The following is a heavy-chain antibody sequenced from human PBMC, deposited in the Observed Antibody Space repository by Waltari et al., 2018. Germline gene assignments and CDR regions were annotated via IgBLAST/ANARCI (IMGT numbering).Heavy chain of an antibody. Sequence: EVQLVESGGGLVQPGRSLRLSCAASGFTFDDYAMHWVRQAPGKGLEWVSGISWNSGSIGYADSVKGRFTISRDNAKNSLYLQMNSLRAEDTALYYCAMGPGIAVAPFDYWGQGTLVTVSS. CDR2: ISWNSGSI. D-gene: IGHD6-19*01. CDR3: AMGPGIAVAPFDY. CDR1: GFTFDDYA. V-gene: IGHV3-9*01. J-gene: IGHJ4*02.